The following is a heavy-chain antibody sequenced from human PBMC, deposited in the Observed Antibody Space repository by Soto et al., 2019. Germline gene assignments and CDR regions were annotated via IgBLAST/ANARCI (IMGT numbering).Heavy chain of an antibody. CDR3: ASSDDGWPTLEAY. D-gene: IGHD6-19*01. CDR2: IYTSGST. Sequence: SETLSLTCTVSGGSISSYYWSWIRQPAGKGLEWIGRIYTSGSTNYNPSLKSRVTMSVDTSKNQFSLKLTSLTAADTAVYYCASSDDGWPTLEAYWGQGILVTVSS. J-gene: IGHJ4*02. V-gene: IGHV4-4*07. CDR1: GGSISSYY.